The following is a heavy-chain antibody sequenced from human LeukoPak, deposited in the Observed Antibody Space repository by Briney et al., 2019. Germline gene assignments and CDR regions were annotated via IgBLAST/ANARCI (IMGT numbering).Heavy chain of an antibody. Sequence: GGSLRLSCAASGFTFSSYAIHWVRQAPGKGLQWVAVISYDGGNKYYANSVNGRFTIFRDNSNNTLYLQMNSLRADDTAVYYCARVRVRGVIITYYYYGMDVWGQGTTVTVSS. D-gene: IGHD3-10*01. CDR1: GFTFSSYA. CDR2: ISYDGGNK. V-gene: IGHV3-30*04. CDR3: ARVRVRGVIITYYYYGMDV. J-gene: IGHJ6*02.